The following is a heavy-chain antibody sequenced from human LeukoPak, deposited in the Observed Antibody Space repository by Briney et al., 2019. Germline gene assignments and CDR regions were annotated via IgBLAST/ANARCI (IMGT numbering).Heavy chain of an antibody. CDR1: GGSISSYY. J-gene: IGHJ6*02. CDR3: ARATTVTTNYYYGMDV. Sequence: SSETLSLTCTVSGGSISSYYWSWIRQPPGKGLEWIGYIYYSGSTNYNPSLKSRVIISVDMSKNQFSLKLSSVTAADTAVYYCARATTVTTNYYYGMDVWGQGTTVTVSS. D-gene: IGHD4-17*01. V-gene: IGHV4-59*01. CDR2: IYYSGST.